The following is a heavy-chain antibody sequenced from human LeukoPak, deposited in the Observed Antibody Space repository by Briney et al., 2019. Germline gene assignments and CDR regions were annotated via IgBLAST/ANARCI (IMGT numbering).Heavy chain of an antibody. J-gene: IGHJ4*02. V-gene: IGHV3-74*01. D-gene: IGHD3-22*01. CDR1: GFTFSSNW. CDR2: INSDGRST. CDR3: ARLRYDSSGRFFDN. Sequence: TGGSLRLSCAASGFTFSSNWMHWVRQAPGKGLVWVSRINSDGRSTGYADSVKGRFTISRDNAKNTLYLQMNSLRAEDTAVYYCARLRYDSSGRFFDNWGQGTLVTVSS.